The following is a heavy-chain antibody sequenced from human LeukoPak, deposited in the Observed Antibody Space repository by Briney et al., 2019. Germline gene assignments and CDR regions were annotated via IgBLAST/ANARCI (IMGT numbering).Heavy chain of an antibody. J-gene: IGHJ6*03. CDR1: GFTFSNYA. CDR3: AKDQTGGYYYYYMDV. Sequence: GGSLRLSCAASGFTFSNYAMHWVRQAPGKGLEWVASIRYDGSKKDYGDSVKGRFTISRGNSKNTLYLQMNSLRAEDTAVYYCAKDQTGGYYYYYMDVWGKGTTVTASS. CDR2: IRYDGSKK. V-gene: IGHV3-30*02. D-gene: IGHD7-27*01.